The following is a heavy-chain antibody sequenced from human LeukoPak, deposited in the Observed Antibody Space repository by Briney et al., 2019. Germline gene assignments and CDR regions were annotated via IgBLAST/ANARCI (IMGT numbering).Heavy chain of an antibody. D-gene: IGHD3-16*01. V-gene: IGHV4-59*12. Sequence: SETLSLTCTVSGGSIGSFFWSWIRQPPGKGLEWIGNIYYSESTNYNPSLKSRVAISVDTSKNQFSLKLSSVTAADTAVYYCARGSQGLGDWGQGTLVTVSS. CDR3: ARGSQGLGD. J-gene: IGHJ4*02. CDR2: IYYSEST. CDR1: GGSIGSFF.